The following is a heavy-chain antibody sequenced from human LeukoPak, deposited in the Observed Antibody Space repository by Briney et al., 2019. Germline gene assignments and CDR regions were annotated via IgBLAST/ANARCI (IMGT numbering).Heavy chain of an antibody. J-gene: IGHJ3*02. CDR2: ISYDGSNK. CDR3: AKDLVYLGYCSSTSCYAYAIDI. CDR1: GFTFSSYG. V-gene: IGHV3-30*18. Sequence: PGRSLRLSCAASGFTFSSYGMHWVRQAPGKGLEWVAVISYDGSNKYYADSVKGRFTISRDNSKNTLYLQMNSLRAEDTAVYYCAKDLVYLGYCSSTSCYAYAIDIWGQGTMVTVSS. D-gene: IGHD2-2*01.